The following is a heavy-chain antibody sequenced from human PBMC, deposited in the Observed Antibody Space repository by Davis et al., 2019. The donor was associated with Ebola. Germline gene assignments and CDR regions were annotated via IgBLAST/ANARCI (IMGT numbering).Heavy chain of an antibody. J-gene: IGHJ4*02. CDR1: GFTFSRYG. V-gene: IGHV3-30*18. CDR2: ISFDGSNK. D-gene: IGHD5-18*01. CDR3: AKESDQLWLFDY. Sequence: GESLKISCAASGFTFSRYGMHWVRQAPGKGLEWVAVISFDGSNKYYADSVKGRFTISRDNSKNTLYLQMNSLRAEDTALYYCAKESDQLWLFDYWGQGTLVTVSS.